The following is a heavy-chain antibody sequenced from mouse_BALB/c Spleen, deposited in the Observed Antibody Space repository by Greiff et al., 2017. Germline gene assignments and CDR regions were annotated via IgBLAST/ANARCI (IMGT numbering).Heavy chain of an antibody. CDR1: GFTFSSYG. CDR2: INSNGGST. D-gene: IGHD2-10*02. V-gene: IGHV5-6-3*01. Sequence: EVHLVESGGGLVQPGGSLKLSCAASGFTFSSYGMSWVRQTPDKRLELVATINSNGGSTYYPDSVKGRFTISRDNAKNTLYLQMSSLKSEDTAMYYCARSYGNPYAMDYWGQGTSVTVSS. CDR3: ARSYGNPYAMDY. J-gene: IGHJ4*01.